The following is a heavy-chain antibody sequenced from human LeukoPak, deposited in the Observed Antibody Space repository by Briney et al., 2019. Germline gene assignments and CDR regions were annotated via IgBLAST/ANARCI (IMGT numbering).Heavy chain of an antibody. CDR2: IKPDGSEK. V-gene: IGHV3-7*03. J-gene: IGHJ4*02. Sequence: PGGSLRLSCAASGFTFNNYWMNWVRQAQGKGLEWVANIKPDGSEKYYVDSVNGRFTISRDNAKNSLYLQMNSLRAEDTAVYYCARDPHRGGDYDYWGQGTLVTVSS. D-gene: IGHD4-17*01. CDR1: GFTFNNYW. CDR3: ARDPHRGGDYDY.